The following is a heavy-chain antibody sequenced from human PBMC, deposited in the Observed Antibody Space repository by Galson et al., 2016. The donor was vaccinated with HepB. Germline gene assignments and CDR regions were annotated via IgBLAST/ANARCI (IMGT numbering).Heavy chain of an antibody. J-gene: IGHJ4*02. CDR2: ISYTGTT. CDR3: ARGVSGFGY. D-gene: IGHD6-19*01. Sequence: ETLSLTCTVSGGSIIGHYWSWIRQPPGKGLEWIGYISYTGTTNHNPSLKSRVTIPLDTSKNQFSTKLSSVTAADTALYYCARGVSGFGYWGQGTLVTVSS. CDR1: GGSIIGHY. V-gene: IGHV4-59*11.